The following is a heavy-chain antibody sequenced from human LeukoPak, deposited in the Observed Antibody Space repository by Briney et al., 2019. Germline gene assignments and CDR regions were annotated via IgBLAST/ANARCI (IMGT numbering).Heavy chain of an antibody. CDR2: ISHTGNT. Sequence: SGTLSLTCAVSGGSISSNNWWSWVRQPPGKGLEWIGEISHTGNTNYNPSLESRVTMSVDKSKNQFSLKLSSVTAADTAVYYCARTGSTVTMLYPFDHWGQGTLVTVSS. CDR1: GGSISSNNW. D-gene: IGHD4-17*01. J-gene: IGHJ4*02. CDR3: ARTGSTVTMLYPFDH. V-gene: IGHV4-4*02.